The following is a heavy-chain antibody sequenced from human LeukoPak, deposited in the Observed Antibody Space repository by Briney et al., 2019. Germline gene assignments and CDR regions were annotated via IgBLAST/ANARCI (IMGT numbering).Heavy chain of an antibody. CDR3: ARHHSTRGWFDP. J-gene: IGHJ5*02. V-gene: IGHV4-59*08. Sequence: PSETLSLTCTVSGXSIISYYWSWIRQPPGKGQEWIGYIYYSGSTNYNPSLKSRVTISVDTSKNQFSLNLSSVTAADTAVYYCARHHSTRGWFDPWGQGTLVSVSS. D-gene: IGHD2-2*01. CDR2: IYYSGST. CDR1: GXSIISYY.